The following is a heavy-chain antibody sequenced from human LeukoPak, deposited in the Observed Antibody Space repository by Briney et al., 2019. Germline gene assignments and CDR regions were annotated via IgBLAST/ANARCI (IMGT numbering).Heavy chain of an antibody. CDR2: IYYSGST. Sequence: SETLSLTCTVSGGSISSHYWSWIRQPPGKGLEWIGYIYYSGSTNYNPSLKSRVTISVDTSKNQFSLKLSSVTAADTAVYYCARWVGDYYDSSSYYFGSGAFDIWGQGTMVTVSS. CDR3: ARWVGDYYDSSSYYFGSGAFDI. V-gene: IGHV4-59*11. D-gene: IGHD3-22*01. J-gene: IGHJ3*02. CDR1: GGSISSHY.